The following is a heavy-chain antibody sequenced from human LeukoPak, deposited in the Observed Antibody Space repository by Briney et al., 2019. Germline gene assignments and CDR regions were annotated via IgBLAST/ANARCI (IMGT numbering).Heavy chain of an antibody. CDR2: INPNSGGT. J-gene: IGHJ4*02. Sequence: ASVKVSCKASGYTFTSYYMHWVRQAPGQGLEWMGWINPNSGGTNYAQKFQGWVTMTRDTSISTAYMELSRLRSDDTAVYYCARDLSGSSWTFDYWGQGTLVTVSS. CDR3: ARDLSGSSWTFDY. V-gene: IGHV1-2*04. CDR1: GYTFTSYY. D-gene: IGHD6-13*01.